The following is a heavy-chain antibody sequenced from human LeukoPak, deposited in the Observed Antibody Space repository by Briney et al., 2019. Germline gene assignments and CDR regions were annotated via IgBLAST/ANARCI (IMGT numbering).Heavy chain of an antibody. V-gene: IGHV1-69*05. CDR2: VIPIFGTA. CDR3: ARRASVVTHDYYGLDV. D-gene: IGHD3-3*01. Sequence: SVKVSCKASGGTFSSYAISWVRQAPGQGLEWMGGVIPIFGTANYAQKFQGRVTMTKDTSTSTFYMDLSGLRSEDTAVYYCARRASVVTHDYYGLDVWGQGTTVTVSS. J-gene: IGHJ6*02. CDR1: GGTFSSYA.